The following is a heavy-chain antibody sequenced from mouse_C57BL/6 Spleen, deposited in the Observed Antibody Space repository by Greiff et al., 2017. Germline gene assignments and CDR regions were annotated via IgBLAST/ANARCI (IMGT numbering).Heavy chain of an antibody. CDR3: ARHEDYFDY. Sequence: EVHLVESGGDLVKPGGSLKLSCAASGFTFSSYGMSWVRQTPDKRLEWFATISSGGSYTYYPDSVKGRFTISRDNAKNTLYLQMSSLKSEDTAMYYCARHEDYFDYWGQGTTLTVSS. CDR2: ISSGGSYT. CDR1: GFTFSSYG. V-gene: IGHV5-6*01. J-gene: IGHJ2*01.